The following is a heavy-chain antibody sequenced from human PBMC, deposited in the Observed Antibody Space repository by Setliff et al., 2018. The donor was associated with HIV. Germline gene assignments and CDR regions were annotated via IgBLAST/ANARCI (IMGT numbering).Heavy chain of an antibody. CDR2: IFYTGST. V-gene: IGHV4-39*01. D-gene: IGHD3-3*01. J-gene: IGHJ5*02. CDR3: ARGLGYNFWSGYSPIGWFDP. CDR1: GGSISSSDYY. Sequence: PSETLSLTCTVSGGSISSSDYYWGWIRQPPGKGLEWIGSIFYTGSTYYNPSIKSRVTISVDTSKNQFSLKLSSVTAADTAVYYWARGLGYNFWSGYSPIGWFDPWGQGTLVTVSS.